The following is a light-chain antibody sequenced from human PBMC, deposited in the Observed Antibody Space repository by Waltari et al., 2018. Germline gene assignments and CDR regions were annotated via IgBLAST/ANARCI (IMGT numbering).Light chain of an antibody. CDR1: KLGDKY. V-gene: IGLV3-1*01. J-gene: IGLJ2*01. CDR3: QAWDTNTVV. Sequence: SYDLTQAPSVSVSPGQTATITCSGDKLGDKYDSWYQQKPVQSPVLVIYEDDKRPSGIPGRCAGSSAGNTAARTSGRTQAMEVADYYCQAWDTNTVVFGGGTKLTVL. CDR2: EDD.